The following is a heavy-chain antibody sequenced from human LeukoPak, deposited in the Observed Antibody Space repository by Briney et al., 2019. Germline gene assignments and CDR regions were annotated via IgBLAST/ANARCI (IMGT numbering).Heavy chain of an antibody. J-gene: IGHJ3*02. D-gene: IGHD3-16*02. Sequence: PSETLSLTCTVSGVSISSSSYYWGWIRQPPGKGLEWIGSIYYSGSTYYNPSLKSRVTISVDTSKNQFSLKLSSVTAADTAVYYCASGFSSDYDYVWGSYRSDAFDIWGQGTMVTVSS. CDR1: GVSISSSSYY. CDR3: ASGFSSDYDYVWGSYRSDAFDI. CDR2: IYYSGST. V-gene: IGHV4-39*07.